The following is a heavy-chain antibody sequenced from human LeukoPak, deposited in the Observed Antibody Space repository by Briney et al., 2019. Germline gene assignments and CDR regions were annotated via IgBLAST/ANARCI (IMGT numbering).Heavy chain of an antibody. Sequence: ASVTVSCKASGYTFTSYGISWVRQAPGQGLEWMGWISAYNGNTNYAQKLQGRVTMTTDTSTSTAYMELRSLRSDDTAVYYCARLKTNYDFWSGNDYWGQGTLVTVSS. CDR2: ISAYNGNT. J-gene: IGHJ4*02. CDR1: GYTFTSYG. D-gene: IGHD3-3*01. V-gene: IGHV1-18*01. CDR3: ARLKTNYDFWSGNDY.